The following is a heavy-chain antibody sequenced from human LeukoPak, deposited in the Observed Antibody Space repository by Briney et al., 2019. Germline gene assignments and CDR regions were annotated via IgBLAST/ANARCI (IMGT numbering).Heavy chain of an antibody. Sequence: PGASLRLSCAASGFTFSNYAMNWVRHAPGKGLEWVSATSGSGGSTYYADSVKGRFTISRDNSKNTVYLQMNSLRAEDTAVYYCAKVLDYNYYGMDVWGQGTTVTVSS. CDR2: TSGSGGST. J-gene: IGHJ6*02. CDR3: AKVLDYNYYGMDV. CDR1: GFTFSNYA. V-gene: IGHV3-23*01.